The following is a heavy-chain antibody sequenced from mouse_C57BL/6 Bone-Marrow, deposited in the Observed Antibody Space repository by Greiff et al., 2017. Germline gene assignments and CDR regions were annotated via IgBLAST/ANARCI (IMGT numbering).Heavy chain of an antibody. CDR2: IDPEDGDT. Sequence: VQLQQSGAELVRPGASVKLSCTASGFNIKDYYMHWVKQRPEQGLEWIGRIDPEDGDTEYAPKFQGKATMTADTSSNTAYLQLSSLTSEDTAVYYCTSPIITTEYFDYWGQGTTRTVSS. CDR3: TSPIITTEYFDY. V-gene: IGHV14-1*01. CDR1: GFNIKDYY. J-gene: IGHJ2*01. D-gene: IGHD1-1*01.